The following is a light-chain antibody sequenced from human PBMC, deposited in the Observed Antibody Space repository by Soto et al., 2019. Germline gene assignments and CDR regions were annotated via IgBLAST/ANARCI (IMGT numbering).Light chain of an antibody. CDR3: QQYVTSLRA. Sequence: EIVMTQSPATLSVSPGERATLSCRASQSVSSNLAWYQQKPGQAPRLLIYGASTRATGIPARFSGSGSGTDFSLTISRLEPEDFAVYYCQQYVTSLRAFGQGTKVDIK. V-gene: IGKV3-15*01. CDR1: QSVSSN. CDR2: GAS. J-gene: IGKJ1*01.